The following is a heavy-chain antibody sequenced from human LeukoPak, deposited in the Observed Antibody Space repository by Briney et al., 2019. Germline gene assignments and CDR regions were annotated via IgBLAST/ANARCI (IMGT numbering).Heavy chain of an antibody. J-gene: IGHJ5*02. CDR1: GYTFTRYY. CDR2: INPDSGAT. V-gene: IGHV1-2*02. CDR3: ARVTSSGYWFDP. Sequence: ASVKVSFKTSGYTFTRYYIHWVRQAPGEGLEWMGWINPDSGATNYAQKFQGSVTMTRETSINTAYMDLTRLRSDDTAVYYCARVTSSGYWFDPWGQGTLVTVSS. D-gene: IGHD3-22*01.